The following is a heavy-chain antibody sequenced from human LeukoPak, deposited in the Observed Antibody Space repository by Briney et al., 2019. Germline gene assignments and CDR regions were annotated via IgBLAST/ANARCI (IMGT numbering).Heavy chain of an antibody. CDR2: INPNSGGT. V-gene: IGHV1-2*02. D-gene: IGHD2-8*01. Sequence: ASVKVSCKASGYTFTGYYMHWVRQAPGQGLEWMGWINPNSGGTNYAQKFQGRVTMTRDTSISTAYMELSRLRSDDTAVYYCARGEEAKRMTGGVRFDPWGQGTLVTVSS. CDR1: GYTFTGYY. J-gene: IGHJ5*02. CDR3: ARGEEAKRMTGGVRFDP.